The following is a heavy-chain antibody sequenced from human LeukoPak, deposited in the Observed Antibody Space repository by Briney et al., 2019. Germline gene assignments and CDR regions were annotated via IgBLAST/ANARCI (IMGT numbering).Heavy chain of an antibody. CDR1: GYSFTSYW. CDR3: ARQPGYYDSSGPAGY. V-gene: IGHV5-51*01. Sequence: GESLKISCKGSGYSFTSYWIGWVRQMPGKGLEWMGIIYPGDSDTRYSPAFQGQVTISADKSISTAYLQWSSLKASDTAMYYCARQPGYYDSSGPAGYWGQGTLVTVSS. J-gene: IGHJ4*02. CDR2: IYPGDSDT. D-gene: IGHD3-22*01.